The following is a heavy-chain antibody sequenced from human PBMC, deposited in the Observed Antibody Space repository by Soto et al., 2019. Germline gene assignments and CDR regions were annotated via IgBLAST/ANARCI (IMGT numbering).Heavy chain of an antibody. CDR1: GYSFTSYW. CDR2: IDPSDSYT. D-gene: IGHD3-3*01. Sequence: GESLKISCKGSGYSFTSYWISWVRQMPGKGLEWMGRIDPSDSYTNYSPSLQGHVPICADKSISTAYLQLISLQASDTAIYYCAILRFLEWLSIDYYGMDVWDQGTTVTVSS. CDR3: AILRFLEWLSIDYYGMDV. J-gene: IGHJ6*02. V-gene: IGHV5-10-1*01.